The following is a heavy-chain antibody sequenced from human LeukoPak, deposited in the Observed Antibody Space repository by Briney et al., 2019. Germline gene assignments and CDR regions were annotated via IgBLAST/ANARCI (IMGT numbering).Heavy chain of an antibody. Sequence: ASVKVSCKASGYTFSSYAIHWVRQAPGQRLEWMGWINAGSGNTKYSQEFQARVTITRDTSASTAYMELSSLRSEDMGVYYCARGGRFRYSDRLTLGNHEGFDYWGQGTLVTVSS. J-gene: IGHJ4*02. D-gene: IGHD1-14*01. CDR3: ARGGRFRYSDRLTLGNHEGFDY. V-gene: IGHV1-3*03. CDR1: GYTFSSYA. CDR2: INAGSGNT.